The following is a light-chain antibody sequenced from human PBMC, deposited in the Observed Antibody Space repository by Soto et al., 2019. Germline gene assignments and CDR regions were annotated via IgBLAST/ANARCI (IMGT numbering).Light chain of an antibody. Sequence: EIVLTQSPGTLSLSPGERATLSRRASQSVSSSYLAWYQQEPGQAPRLLIYGASSRATGIPDRFSGSGSGTDFTLTISRLEPEDFAVYYCQHYGSSLYTFGQGTK. V-gene: IGKV3-20*01. CDR2: GAS. CDR1: QSVSSSY. CDR3: QHYGSSLYT. J-gene: IGKJ2*01.